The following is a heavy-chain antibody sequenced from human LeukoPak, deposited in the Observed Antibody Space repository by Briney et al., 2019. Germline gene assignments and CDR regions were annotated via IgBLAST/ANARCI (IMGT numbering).Heavy chain of an antibody. CDR3: ARAAEDIVIVPAVPFALDT. D-gene: IGHD2-2*01. Sequence: PSETLSLTCTVSGGSISSGGFFWNWIRQHPGKVLEWIGSIYYSGSTYYNPSLKSRVTISIDTSKNQFSLKLNSVTAADTAVYYCARAAEDIVIVPAVPFALDTWGQGTMVTVSS. V-gene: IGHV4-31*03. J-gene: IGHJ3*02. CDR2: IYYSGST. CDR1: GGSISSGGFF.